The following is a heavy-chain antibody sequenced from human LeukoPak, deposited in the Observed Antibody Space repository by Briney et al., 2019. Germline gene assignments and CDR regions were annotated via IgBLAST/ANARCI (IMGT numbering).Heavy chain of an antibody. V-gene: IGHV3-33*01. CDR2: TRYDGSNK. J-gene: IGHJ4*02. Sequence: KSGGSLRLSCAASGFTFSSYGMYWVRQAPGKGLEWVALTRYDGSNKYYADSVKGRFTISRDNAKNSLYLQMNSLRAEDTALYHCARRRMVQWRYYFDYWGQGTLVTVSS. D-gene: IGHD6-19*01. CDR1: GFTFSSYG. CDR3: ARRRMVQWRYYFDY.